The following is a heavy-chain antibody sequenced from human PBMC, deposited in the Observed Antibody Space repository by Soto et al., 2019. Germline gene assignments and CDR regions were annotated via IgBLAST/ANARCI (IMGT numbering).Heavy chain of an antibody. Sequence: SETLSLTCAVSGYSISSGYYWGWIRQPPGKGLEWIGSIYHSGSTYYNPSLKSRVTISVDTSKNQFSLKLSSVTAADTAVYYCARDPGSSSSWGSNQNWFDPWGQGTLVTVSS. D-gene: IGHD6-6*01. CDR3: ARDPGSSSSWGSNQNWFDP. CDR1: GYSISSGYY. CDR2: IYHSGST. J-gene: IGHJ5*02. V-gene: IGHV4-38-2*02.